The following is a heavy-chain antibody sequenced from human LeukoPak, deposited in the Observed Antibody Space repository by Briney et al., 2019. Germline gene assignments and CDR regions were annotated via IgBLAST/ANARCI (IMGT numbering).Heavy chain of an antibody. V-gene: IGHV4-59*01. D-gene: IGHD4-17*01. CDR3: ARGGDYGDLRYFDY. J-gene: IGHJ4*02. CDR1: GGSINKYY. Sequence: SETLSLTCTVSGGSINKYYWSWIRQPPGKGLEWIGYIYYRGSTNYNPSLKSRVTFSVDTSKNQFSLKLNSVTAADTAVYYCARGGDYGDLRYFDYWGQGTLVTVSS. CDR2: IYYRGST.